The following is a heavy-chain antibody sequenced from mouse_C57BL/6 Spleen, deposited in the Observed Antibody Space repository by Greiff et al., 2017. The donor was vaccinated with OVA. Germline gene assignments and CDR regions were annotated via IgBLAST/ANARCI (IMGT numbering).Heavy chain of an antibody. Sequence: VQLQQSGAELVRPGASVKLSCKASGYTFTDYYINWVKQRPGQGLEWIARIYPGSGNTYYNEKFKGKATLTAEKSSSTAYMQLSSLTSEDSAVYCCARGGLRGSRDYWGQGTTLTVSS. J-gene: IGHJ2*01. D-gene: IGHD2-4*01. CDR3: ARGGLRGSRDY. V-gene: IGHV1-76*01. CDR2: IYPGSGNT. CDR1: GYTFTDYY.